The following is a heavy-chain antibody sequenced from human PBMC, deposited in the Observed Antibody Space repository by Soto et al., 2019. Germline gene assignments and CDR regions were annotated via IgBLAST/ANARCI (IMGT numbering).Heavy chain of an antibody. Sequence: EVQLVESGGGLVQPGGSLRLSCAASGFSITNTWMHWVRQAPGKGLEWVGRVKSKADGGTADYAAPVKGRFTVSRDDSKNPAYLQMNSLKMEDTAVYYFKSYPDFWGGHTPPWGQGTLVTVSS. D-gene: IGHD3-3*01. CDR1: GFSITNTW. V-gene: IGHV3-15*07. J-gene: IGHJ5*02. CDR2: VKSKADGGTA. CDR3: KSYPDFWGGHTPP.